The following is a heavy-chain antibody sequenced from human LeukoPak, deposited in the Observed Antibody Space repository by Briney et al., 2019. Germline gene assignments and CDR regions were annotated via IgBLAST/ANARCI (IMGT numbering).Heavy chain of an antibody. CDR2: ISSGSSTI. D-gene: IGHD6-13*01. Sequence: PGGSLRLSCAASGFSFNSYGMHWVRLAPGKGLEWVSYISSGSSTIYYADSVKGRFTISRDNAKNSLYLQMNSLRDEDTAVYYCAVSYSSTWGAFDYWGQGTLVTVSS. CDR1: GFSFNSYG. V-gene: IGHV3-48*02. J-gene: IGHJ4*02. CDR3: AVSYSSTWGAFDY.